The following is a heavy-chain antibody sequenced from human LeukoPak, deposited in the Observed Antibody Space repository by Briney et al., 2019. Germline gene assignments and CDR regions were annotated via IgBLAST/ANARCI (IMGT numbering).Heavy chain of an antibody. CDR2: IGASVSST. D-gene: IGHD2-21*02. CDR1: GFTFSTYA. Sequence: GGSLRLSCAASGFTFSTYAMSWVRQAPGKGLEWVSSIGASVSSTYYADSVNGRFTVSRDNSKNTLYLQMNSLRVEDMAIYYCVKDWRRPDQCGGDCLDHWGQGTLVTVTS. J-gene: IGHJ5*02. V-gene: IGHV3-23*01. CDR3: VKDWRRPDQCGGDCLDH.